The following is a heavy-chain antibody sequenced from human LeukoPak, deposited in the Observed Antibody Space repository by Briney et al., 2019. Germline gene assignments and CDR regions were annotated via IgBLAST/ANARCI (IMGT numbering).Heavy chain of an antibody. D-gene: IGHD6-19*01. V-gene: IGHV3-74*01. CDR1: GFTFSTYW. CDR3: ARYSSAWHAVDY. Sequence: GGSLSLSWPASGFTFSTYWMHWVRQAPGKGLVWVSRINSDGSSTSYADSVKGRFTISRDNAKNTLFLQMNSLRAEDTAVYYCARYSSAWHAVDYWGQGTLVTVSS. CDR2: INSDGSST. J-gene: IGHJ4*02.